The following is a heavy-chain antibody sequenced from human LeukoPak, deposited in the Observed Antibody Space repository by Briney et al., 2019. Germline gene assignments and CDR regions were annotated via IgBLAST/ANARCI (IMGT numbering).Heavy chain of an antibody. J-gene: IGHJ5*02. Sequence: GGSLRLSCAASGFTFSSYSMNWVRQAPGKGLEWVGFIRSKAYGGTTEYAASVKGRFTISRDDSKSIAYLQMNSLKTEDTAVYYCTRVTDSQGFDPWGQGTLVTVSS. CDR1: GFTFSSYS. CDR2: IRSKAYGGTT. V-gene: IGHV3-49*04. CDR3: TRVTDSQGFDP. D-gene: IGHD4-11*01.